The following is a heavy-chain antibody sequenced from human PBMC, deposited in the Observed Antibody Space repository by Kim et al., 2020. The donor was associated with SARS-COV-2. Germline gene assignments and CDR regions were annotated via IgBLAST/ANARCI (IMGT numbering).Heavy chain of an antibody. CDR2: ISGDGRTT. CDR1: GFTFSTYA. J-gene: IGHJ4*02. CDR3: AKTLYGGCDF. V-gene: IGHV3-23*01. D-gene: IGHD4-17*01. Sequence: GGSLRLSCAVSGFTFSTYAMSWVRQAPGKGLECVSAISGDGRTTYYADSVKGRFTISRDNSKSVLFLQMSSLRAEDTAVYFCAKTLYGGCDFWGQGTLIT.